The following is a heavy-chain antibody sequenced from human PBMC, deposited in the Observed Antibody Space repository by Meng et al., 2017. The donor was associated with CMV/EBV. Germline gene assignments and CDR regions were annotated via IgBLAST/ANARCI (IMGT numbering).Heavy chain of an antibody. J-gene: IGHJ4*02. V-gene: IGHV4-39*07. Sequence: AISSRSYYWGWIRQPPGKGLEWIGSIYYSGSTYYNPSLKSRVTISVDTSKNQFSLKLSSVTAADTAVYYCARVGGLRLGELSAPVDYWGQGTLVTVSS. D-gene: IGHD3-16*02. CDR3: ARVGGLRLGELSAPVDY. CDR2: IYYSGST. CDR1: AISSRSYY.